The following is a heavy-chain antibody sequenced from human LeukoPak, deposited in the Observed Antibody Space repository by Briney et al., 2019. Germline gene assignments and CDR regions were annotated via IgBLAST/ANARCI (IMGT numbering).Heavy chain of an antibody. CDR1: GYTLTELS. CDR2: FDPEDGET. J-gene: IGHJ6*02. Sequence: ASAKVSCKVSGYTLTELSMHWVRQAPGKGLEWMGGFDPEDGETIYAQKFQGRVTMTEDTSTDTDYMELSSLRSEDTAVYYCATDGKMATTGGGYYYYGMDVWGQGTTVTVSS. D-gene: IGHD5-24*01. V-gene: IGHV1-24*01. CDR3: ATDGKMATTGGGYYYYGMDV.